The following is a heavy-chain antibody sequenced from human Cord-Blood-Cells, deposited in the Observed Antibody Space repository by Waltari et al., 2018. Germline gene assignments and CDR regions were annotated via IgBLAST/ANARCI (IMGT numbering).Heavy chain of an antibody. CDR2: IYYSGST. CDR3: ARPHSSSDAFDI. Sequence: QLQLQESGPGLVKPSETLSLACTVSGGSISSSSYYWGWIRQPPGKGLEWIGSIYYSGSTYYNTSLKSRVTISVDTSKNQFSLKLSSVTAADTAVYYCARPHSSSDAFDIWGQGTMVTVSS. V-gene: IGHV4-39*01. J-gene: IGHJ3*02. D-gene: IGHD6-6*01. CDR1: GGSISSSSYY.